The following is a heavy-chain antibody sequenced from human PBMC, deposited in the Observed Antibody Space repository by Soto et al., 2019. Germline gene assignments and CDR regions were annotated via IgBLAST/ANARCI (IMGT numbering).Heavy chain of an antibody. V-gene: IGHV3-23*01. CDR3: AKDLGSDY. CDR2: ISGSGGST. J-gene: IGHJ4*02. D-gene: IGHD3-10*01. Sequence: EVQLLESGGGLVQPGGSLRLSCAASGFTFSSYAMSWVRQAPGKGLEWVAAISGSGGSTYYADSVKGRFTIPRDNAKNTLYLQMNSVRAEDTAVYYWAKDLGSDYWGQGTLVTVSS. CDR1: GFTFSSYA.